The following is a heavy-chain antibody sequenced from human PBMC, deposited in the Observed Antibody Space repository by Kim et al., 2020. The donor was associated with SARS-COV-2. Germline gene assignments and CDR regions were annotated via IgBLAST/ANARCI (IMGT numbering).Heavy chain of an antibody. CDR3: ARVWHLLLWFGEGFDP. Sequence: ASVKVSCKASGYTFTGYYMHWVRQAPGQGLEWMGWINPNSGGTNYAQKFQGRVTMTRDTSISTAYMELSRLRSDDTAVYYCARVWHLLLWFGEGFDPWGQGTLVTVSS. CDR2: INPNSGGT. D-gene: IGHD3-10*01. J-gene: IGHJ5*02. CDR1: GYTFTGYY. V-gene: IGHV1-2*02.